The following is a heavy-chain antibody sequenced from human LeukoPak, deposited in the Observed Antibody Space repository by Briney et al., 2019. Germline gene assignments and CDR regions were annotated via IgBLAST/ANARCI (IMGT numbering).Heavy chain of an antibody. CDR2: ISPNSGGT. CDR3: ARVFYDILTDYYNHMDV. D-gene: IGHD3-9*01. Sequence: ASVKVSCKASGYTFTGYYMHWVRQAPGQGLEWMGWISPNSGGTNYAQKFQGRVTMTRDTSISTAYMELSRLRSDDTAVYYCARVFYDILTDYYNHMDVWGKGTTVIVSS. J-gene: IGHJ6*03. CDR1: GYTFTGYY. V-gene: IGHV1-2*02.